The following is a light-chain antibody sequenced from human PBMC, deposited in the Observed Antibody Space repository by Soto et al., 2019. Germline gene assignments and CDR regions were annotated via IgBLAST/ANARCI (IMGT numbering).Light chain of an antibody. V-gene: IGKV2D-29*02. CDR1: QSLLHITGETF. CDR2: EVS. Sequence: EIVMTQSPLSLSATPGQPASISCKSSQSLLHITGETFLFWYLQKPGQSPQLLIYEVSTRVSGVPDRFSGSVSRTDFTLEISRVETDDVGIYYCMQSTQLPPTFGQGTRLEI. J-gene: IGKJ5*01. CDR3: MQSTQLPPT.